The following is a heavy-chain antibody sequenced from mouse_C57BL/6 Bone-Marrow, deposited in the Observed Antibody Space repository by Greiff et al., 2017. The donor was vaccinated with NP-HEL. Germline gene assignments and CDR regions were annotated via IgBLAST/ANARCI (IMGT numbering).Heavy chain of an antibody. CDR1: GYTFTSYW. CDR3: ASQLRAWFAY. Sequence: VQLQQPGAELVKPGASVKLSCKASGYTFTSYWMQWVKQRPGQGLEWIGEIDPSDSYTNYNQKFKGKATLTVDTSSSTAYMQLSSLTSEDSAVYYCASQLRAWFAYWGQGTLVTVSA. J-gene: IGHJ3*01. CDR2: IDPSDSYT. V-gene: IGHV1-50*01. D-gene: IGHD2-4*01.